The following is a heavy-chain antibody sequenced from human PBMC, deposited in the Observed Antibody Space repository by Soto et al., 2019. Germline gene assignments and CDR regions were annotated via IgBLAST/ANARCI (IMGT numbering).Heavy chain of an antibody. V-gene: IGHV1-18*01. Sequence: QVQLVQSGAEVKKPGASVKVSCKASGYTFTSYGISWVRQAPGQGLEWMGWISAYNGNTNYAQKLQGRVTMTTDTSTSKAYMEQRSLRSADTAVYYSARRVGSFGPPDYYYYGMDVWGQGTTVTVSS. CDR1: GYTFTSYG. CDR2: ISAYNGNT. J-gene: IGHJ6*02. D-gene: IGHD5-18*01. CDR3: ARRVGSFGPPDYYYYGMDV.